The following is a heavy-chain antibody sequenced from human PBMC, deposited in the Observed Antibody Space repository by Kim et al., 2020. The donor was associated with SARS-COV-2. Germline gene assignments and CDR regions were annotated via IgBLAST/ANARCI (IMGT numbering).Heavy chain of an antibody. V-gene: IGHV1-18*01. Sequence: ASVKVSCKASGYTFTSYGISWVRQAPGQGLEWMGWISAYNGNTNYAQKLQGRVTMTTDTSTSTAYMELRSLRSDDTAVYYCARVVLDLFMEGITNWFDPWGQGTLVTVSS. CDR2: ISAYNGNT. J-gene: IGHJ5*02. D-gene: IGHD3-3*01. CDR3: ARVVLDLFMEGITNWFDP. CDR1: GYTFTSYG.